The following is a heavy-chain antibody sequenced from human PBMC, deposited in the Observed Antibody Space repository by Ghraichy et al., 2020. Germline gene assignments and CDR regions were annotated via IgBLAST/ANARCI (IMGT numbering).Heavy chain of an antibody. V-gene: IGHV3-23*01. CDR1: GFTFSSYA. CDR3: AKLGGSGTFRLYYFDY. J-gene: IGHJ4*02. D-gene: IGHD3-10*01. CDR2: LSASGATT. Sequence: LSLTCAASGFTFSSYAMSWVRQAPGKGLEWVSALSASGATTYYADSVMGRFTISRDNSKNTLYLQMNSLRAEDTAVYYCAKLGGSGTFRLYYFDYWGQGTLVTVSS.